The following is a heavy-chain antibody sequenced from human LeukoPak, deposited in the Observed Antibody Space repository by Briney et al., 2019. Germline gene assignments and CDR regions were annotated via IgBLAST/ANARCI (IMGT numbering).Heavy chain of an antibody. V-gene: IGHV4-59*08. CDR1: SGSIRNYY. Sequence: PSETLSLTCTVSSGSIRNYYWSWIRQPPGKGLEWIGYIYSSGSINYNPSLRSRVTISINTSKNQFSLRLTSVTAADTAVYYCARQGRGVFDYWGQGTLVTVSS. CDR3: ARQGRGVFDY. CDR2: IYSSGSI. J-gene: IGHJ4*02.